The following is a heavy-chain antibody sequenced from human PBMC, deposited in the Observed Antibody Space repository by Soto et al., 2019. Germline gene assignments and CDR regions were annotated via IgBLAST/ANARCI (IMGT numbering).Heavy chain of an antibody. D-gene: IGHD6-6*01. CDR1: GGSFSGYY. CDR2: INHSGST. V-gene: IGHV4-34*01. J-gene: IGHJ4*02. Sequence: SETLSLTCAVYGGSFSGYYWSWIRQPPGKGLEWIGEINHSGSTNYNPSLKSRVTISVDTSKNQFSLKLSSVTAAETAVYYCARFRSIAARRYFDYWGKGTLVTVSS. CDR3: ARFRSIAARRYFDY.